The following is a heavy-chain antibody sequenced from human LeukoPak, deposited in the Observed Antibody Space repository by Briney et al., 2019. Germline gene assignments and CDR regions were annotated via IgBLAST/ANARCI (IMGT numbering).Heavy chain of an antibody. J-gene: IGHJ5*02. CDR3: AKERHGENWFDP. Sequence: VGSLRLSCAASGFTFDDYAMHWVRQAPGKGLEWVSLISGDGGSTYYADSVKGRFTISRDNSKNSLYLQMNSLRTEDTALYYCAKERHGENWFDPWGQGTLVTVSS. V-gene: IGHV3-43*02. CDR1: GFTFDDYA. D-gene: IGHD4-17*01. CDR2: ISGDGGST.